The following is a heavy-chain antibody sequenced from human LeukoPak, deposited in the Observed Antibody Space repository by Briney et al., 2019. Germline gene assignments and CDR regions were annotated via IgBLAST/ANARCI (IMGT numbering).Heavy chain of an antibody. CDR1: GYTFTSYY. D-gene: IGHD3-10*01. Sequence: GASVKVSCKASGYTFTSYYMHWVRQAPGQGLEWMGIINPSGGSTSYSQKFQGRVTMTRDTSTSTVYMELSSLRSEDTAVYYCAKDTEMNRDCYAMDVWGQGTTVTVSS. V-gene: IGHV1-46*01. CDR3: AKDTEMNRDCYAMDV. J-gene: IGHJ6*02. CDR2: INPSGGST.